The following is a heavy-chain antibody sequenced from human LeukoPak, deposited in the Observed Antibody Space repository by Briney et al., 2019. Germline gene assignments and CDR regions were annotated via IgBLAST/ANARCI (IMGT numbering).Heavy chain of an antibody. Sequence: TGGSLRLSCAASGFTFSSYNMNWVRQAPGEGLEWVSSIISTSSYIYYADSVRGRFTISRDNAKNSLYLQMSSLRAEDTAVYYCARVFVGYCSSTSCYSLDPWGQGTLVTVSS. CDR2: IISTSSYI. CDR1: GFTFSSYN. J-gene: IGHJ5*02. V-gene: IGHV3-21*01. CDR3: ARVFVGYCSSTSCYSLDP. D-gene: IGHD2-2*01.